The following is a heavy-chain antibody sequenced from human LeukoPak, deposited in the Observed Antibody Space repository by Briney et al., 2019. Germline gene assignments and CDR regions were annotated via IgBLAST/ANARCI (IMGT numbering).Heavy chain of an antibody. CDR2: IYYSGST. Sequence: PSETLSLTCTVSGGSISSYYWNWIRQPPGKGLEWIGYIYYSGSTNYNPSLKSRVTMSVDTSKNQFSPKLNSVTAADTAMYYCARFKTAGTYYMDVWGKGTTVTVSS. CDR3: ARFKTAGTYYMDV. D-gene: IGHD6-19*01. V-gene: IGHV4-59*08. CDR1: GGSISSYY. J-gene: IGHJ6*03.